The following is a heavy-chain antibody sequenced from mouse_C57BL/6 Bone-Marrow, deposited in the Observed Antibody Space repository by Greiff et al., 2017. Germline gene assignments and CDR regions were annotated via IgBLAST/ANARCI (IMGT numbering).Heavy chain of an antibody. CDR1: GYTFTSYW. D-gene: IGHD2-4*01. CDR3: ARNYDLYYAMDY. V-gene: IGHV1-50*01. CDR2: IDPSDSYT. Sequence: QLQQPGAELVKPGASVKLSCKASGYTFTSYWMQWVKQRPGQGLEWIGEIDPSDSYTNYNQKFKGKATLTVDTSSSTAYMQLSSLTSEDSAVYYCARNYDLYYAMDYWGQGTSVTVSS. J-gene: IGHJ4*01.